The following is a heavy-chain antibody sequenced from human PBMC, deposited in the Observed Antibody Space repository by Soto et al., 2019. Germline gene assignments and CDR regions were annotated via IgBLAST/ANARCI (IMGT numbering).Heavy chain of an antibody. CDR3: AKDIVGATDY. J-gene: IGHJ4*02. V-gene: IGHV3-30*18. CDR2: ISYDGSNK. Sequence: GGSLRLSCAASGLNFSSYGMHWVRQAPGKGLEWVAVISYDGSNKYYADSVKGRFTISRDNSKNTLYLQMNSLRAEDTAVYYCAKDIVGATDYWGQGTLVTVSS. CDR1: GLNFSSYG. D-gene: IGHD1-26*01.